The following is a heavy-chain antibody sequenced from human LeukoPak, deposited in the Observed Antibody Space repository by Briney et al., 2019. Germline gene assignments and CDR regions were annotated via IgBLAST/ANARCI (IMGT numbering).Heavy chain of an antibody. CDR1: GYTLTSYY. V-gene: IGHV1-46*01. Sequence: ASVKVSCKASGYTLTSYYMHWVRQAPGQGLEWMGIINPTVGDTIYAQKFQGRVTMTRDMSTSTVYMELSSLRSDDTAVYYCTRYGFSSSWQGGWHAFDIWGQGTMVTVSS. J-gene: IGHJ3*02. D-gene: IGHD6-13*01. CDR2: INPTVGDT. CDR3: TRYGFSSSWQGGWHAFDI.